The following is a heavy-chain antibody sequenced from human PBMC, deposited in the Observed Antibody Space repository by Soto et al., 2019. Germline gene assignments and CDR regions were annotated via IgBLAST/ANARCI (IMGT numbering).Heavy chain of an antibody. CDR3: ARDRCSGGSCYSSDY. CDR1: GFTFSSYS. J-gene: IGHJ4*02. V-gene: IGHV3-21*01. Sequence: EVQLVESGGGLVKPGGSLRLSCAASGFTFSSYSMNWVRQAPGKGLEWVSSISSSSSYIYYADSVKGRFTISRDNAKNSRYLQMNSLRAEDTAVYYCARDRCSGGSCYSSDYWGQGTLVTVSS. CDR2: ISSSSSYI. D-gene: IGHD2-15*01.